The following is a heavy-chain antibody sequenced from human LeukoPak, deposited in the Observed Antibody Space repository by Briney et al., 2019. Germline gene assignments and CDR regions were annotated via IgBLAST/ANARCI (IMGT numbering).Heavy chain of an antibody. V-gene: IGHV4-34*01. CDR3: ARGPSSSGWSY. CDR2: INHSGST. Sequence: SETLSLTCAVYGGSFSGYYWSWIRQPPGKGLEWIGEINHSGSTNYNPSLKSRVTISVDTSKNQFSLKLSSVTAADTAVYYCARGPSSSGWSYWGQGTLVTVSS. CDR1: GGSFSGYY. D-gene: IGHD6-19*01. J-gene: IGHJ4*02.